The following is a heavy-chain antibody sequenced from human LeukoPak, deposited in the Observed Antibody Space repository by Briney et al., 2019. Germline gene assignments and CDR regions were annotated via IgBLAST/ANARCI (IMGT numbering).Heavy chain of an antibody. Sequence: GGSLRLSCAASGFTFSAYEMNWVRQAPGKGLEWVSYISSSGSTIYYADSLKGRFTISRDNAKNLLYLQMNSLRAEDTAVYYYTSKGGALNYFDYWGQGTLVTVSS. CDR3: TSKGGALNYFDY. CDR2: ISSSGSTI. D-gene: IGHD1-26*01. CDR1: GFTFSAYE. V-gene: IGHV3-48*03. J-gene: IGHJ4*02.